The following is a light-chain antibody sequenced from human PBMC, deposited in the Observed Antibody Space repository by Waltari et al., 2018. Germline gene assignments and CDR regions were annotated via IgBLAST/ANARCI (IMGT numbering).Light chain of an antibody. Sequence: EIVLPQSPGTLPFSPGERPTFSCRTSQSVTWDYLAWYQQKPGQAPRLLIYGASSRLTGTPDRFSGSGSGTDFTLTISRLEPEDFAVYYCQHYVNSLITFGGGTKVEIK. CDR3: QHYVNSLIT. CDR1: QSVTWDY. J-gene: IGKJ4*01. V-gene: IGKV3-20*01. CDR2: GAS.